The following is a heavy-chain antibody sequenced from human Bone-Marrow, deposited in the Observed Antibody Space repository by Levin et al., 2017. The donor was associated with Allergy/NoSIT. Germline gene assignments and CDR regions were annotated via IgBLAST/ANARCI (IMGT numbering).Heavy chain of an antibody. CDR3: ARVGAFDGYGDYEYYFDF. CDR2: IYYTGHT. V-gene: IGHV4-39*07. Sequence: SETLSLTCTVSGGSISISSYYWGWIRQPPWKALEWIGSIYYTGHTSYNPSLESRVTMSVDTSKNQFSLRLTSVTAADTALYYCARVGAFDGYGDYEYYFDFWGQGTPVTVSS. D-gene: IGHD4-17*01. CDR1: GGSISISSYY. J-gene: IGHJ4*02.